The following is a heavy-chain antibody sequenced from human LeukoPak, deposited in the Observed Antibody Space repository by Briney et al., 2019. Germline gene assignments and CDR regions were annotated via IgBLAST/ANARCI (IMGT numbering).Heavy chain of an antibody. J-gene: IGHJ4*02. D-gene: IGHD4-23*01. CDR1: GGSISSGGYS. Sequence: SETLSLTCAVSGGSISSGGYSWSWIRQPPGKGLEWIGYIYHSGSTYYNPSLKSRVTISVDRSKNQFSLKLSSVTAADTAVYYCARRIDYGGPYFDYWGQGTLVTVSP. CDR2: IYHSGST. CDR3: ARRIDYGGPYFDY. V-gene: IGHV4-30-2*01.